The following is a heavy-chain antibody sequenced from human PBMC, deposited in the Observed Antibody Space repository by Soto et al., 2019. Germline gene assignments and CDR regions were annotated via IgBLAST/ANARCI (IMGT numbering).Heavy chain of an antibody. J-gene: IGHJ4*02. CDR2: IIPTLGTI. V-gene: IGHV1-69*10. CDR3: AKDSDRSGFYDKSYFDY. CDR1: ARIFFISG. D-gene: IGHD3-22*01. Sequence: ASVKVSCKTSARIFFISGFGWVRQAPGEGLEWVGGIIPTLGTIHVAQRFQGRVTFTADKSTNTAYMEMNSLRPEDTAVYYCAKDSDRSGFYDKSYFDYWGQGALVTVSS.